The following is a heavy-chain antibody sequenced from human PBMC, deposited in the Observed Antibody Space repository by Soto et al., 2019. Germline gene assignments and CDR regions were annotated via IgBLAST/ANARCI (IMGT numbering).Heavy chain of an antibody. CDR3: ASDRRGIHESYYDFWSGLYS. V-gene: IGHV1-2*02. D-gene: IGHD3-3*01. CDR1: GYTFTGYY. CDR2: INPNSGGT. Sequence: ASVKVSCKASGYTFTGYYMHWVRQAPGQGLEGMGWINPNSGGTNYAQKFQGRVTMTRDTSISTAYMELSRLRSDDTAVYYCASDRRGIHESYYDFWSGLYSWGQGTLVTVSS. J-gene: IGHJ4*02.